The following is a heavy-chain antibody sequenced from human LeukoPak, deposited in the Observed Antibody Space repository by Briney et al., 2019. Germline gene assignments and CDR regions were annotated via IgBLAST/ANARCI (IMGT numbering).Heavy chain of an antibody. CDR2: ISAYNGNT. V-gene: IGHV1-18*01. CDR1: GYTFTSYG. CDR3: ARTTPTSAYYYYGMDV. Sequence: ASVKVSCKASGYTFTSYGIGWVRQAPGQGLEWMGWISAYNGNTNYAQKLQGRVTMTTDTSTSTAYMELRSLRSDDTAVYYCARTTPTSAYYYYGMDVWGQGTTVTVSS. D-gene: IGHD1-1*01. J-gene: IGHJ6*02.